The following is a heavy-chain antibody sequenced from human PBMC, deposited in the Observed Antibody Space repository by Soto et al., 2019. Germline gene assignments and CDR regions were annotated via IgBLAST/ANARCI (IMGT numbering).Heavy chain of an antibody. CDR2: ISAHNGNT. D-gene: IGHD4-17*01. V-gene: IGHV1-18*01. CDR1: GYAFTTYG. J-gene: IGHJ4*02. CDR3: ARGRYGDY. Sequence: SGAEVKKPGASVKVSCKGSGYAFTTYGITWVRQAPGQGLEWMGWISAHNGNTNYAQKLQGRVTVTRDTSTSTAYMELRSLRSDDPAVYYCARGRYGDYWGQGALVTVSS.